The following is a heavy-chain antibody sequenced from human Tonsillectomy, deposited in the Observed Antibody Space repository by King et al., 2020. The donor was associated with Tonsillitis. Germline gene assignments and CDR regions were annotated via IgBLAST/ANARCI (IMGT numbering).Heavy chain of an antibody. CDR3: AKGGEAVAVWFDP. D-gene: IGHD6-19*01. J-gene: IGHJ5*02. CDR2: ISGSGSNT. CDR1: GFTFSNYA. Sequence: VQLLESGGGLVQPGGSLRLSCAASGFTFSNYAMSLVRQAPGKGLEWGSTISGSGSNTYYADSVKGRFTISRDNSKNTQYLQMNSLRAEDTAVYYCAKGGEAVAVWFDPWGQGTLVTVSS. V-gene: IGHV3-23*01.